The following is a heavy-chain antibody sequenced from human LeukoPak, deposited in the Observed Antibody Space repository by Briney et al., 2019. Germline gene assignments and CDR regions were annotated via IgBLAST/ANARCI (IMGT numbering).Heavy chain of an antibody. D-gene: IGHD6-19*01. Sequence: GGSLRLSCAASGFTFSSYGMHWVRQAPGKGLEWVAVISYDGSNEYYADSVKGRFTISRDNSKNTLYLQMNSLRAEDTAVYYCAKDQGIAVAGKETEYFQHWGQGTLVTVSS. CDR2: ISYDGSNE. J-gene: IGHJ1*01. V-gene: IGHV3-30*18. CDR1: GFTFSSYG. CDR3: AKDQGIAVAGKETEYFQH.